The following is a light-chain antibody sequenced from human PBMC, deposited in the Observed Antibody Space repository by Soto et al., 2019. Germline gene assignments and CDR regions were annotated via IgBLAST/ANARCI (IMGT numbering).Light chain of an antibody. CDR2: DVS. CDR1: SSDVGGYNY. J-gene: IGLJ1*01. CDR3: SSYAGNYTYV. Sequence: QSVLTQPRSASGSPGQSVTVSCTGTSSDVGGYNYVSWFQQYPGRAPKLMIYDVSERPSGVPDRFSGSKSGNTASLTISGLQADDEADYYCSSYAGNYTYVFGGGTKVTVL. V-gene: IGLV2-11*01.